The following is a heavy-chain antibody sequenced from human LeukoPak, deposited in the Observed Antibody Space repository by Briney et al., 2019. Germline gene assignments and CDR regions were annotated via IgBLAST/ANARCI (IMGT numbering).Heavy chain of an antibody. Sequence: SETLSLTCTVSGGSVSSGSYYWSWIRQPPGKGLEWIGYIYYSGSTNCNPSLKSRVTISVDTSKNQFSLKLSSVTAADTAVYYCARDQLGGPDYWGQGTLVTVSS. CDR3: ARDQLGGPDY. V-gene: IGHV4-61*01. CDR2: IYYSGST. J-gene: IGHJ4*02. D-gene: IGHD1-1*01. CDR1: GGSVSSGSYY.